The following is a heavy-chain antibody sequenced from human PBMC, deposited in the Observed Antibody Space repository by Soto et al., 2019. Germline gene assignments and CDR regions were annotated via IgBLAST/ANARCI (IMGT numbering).Heavy chain of an antibody. CDR1: GYTFTSYD. V-gene: IGHV1-8*01. Sequence: ASVKVSCKASGYTFTSYDINWVRQATGQGLEWMGWMNPNSGNTGYAQKFQGRVTMTRNTSISTAYMELSSLRSEDTAVYYCARTYCSGGSCYFNCFDPWGQGTLVTVSS. J-gene: IGHJ5*02. CDR3: ARTYCSGGSCYFNCFDP. CDR2: MNPNSGNT. D-gene: IGHD2-15*01.